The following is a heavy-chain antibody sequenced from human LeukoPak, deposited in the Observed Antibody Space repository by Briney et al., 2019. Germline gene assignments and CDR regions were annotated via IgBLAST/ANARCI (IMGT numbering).Heavy chain of an antibody. V-gene: IGHV4-39*07. D-gene: IGHD6-19*01. Sequence: PSETLSLTCTVSGGSISSSSYYWGWIRQPPGKGLEWIGNIYYSGSTYYNPSLKSRVTISVDTSKNQFSLKLSSVTAADTAVYYCARVGYSSGWYFDYWGRGTLVTVSS. CDR2: IYYSGST. CDR1: GGSISSSSYY. J-gene: IGHJ4*02. CDR3: ARVGYSSGWYFDY.